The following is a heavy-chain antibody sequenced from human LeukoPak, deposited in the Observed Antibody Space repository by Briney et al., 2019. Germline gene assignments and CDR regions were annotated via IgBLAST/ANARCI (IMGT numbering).Heavy chain of an antibody. D-gene: IGHD3-22*01. Sequence: ASVTVSCKASGYTFTSYGISWVRQAPGQGLEWMGWISAYNGNTNYAQKLQGRVTMTTDTSTSTAYMELRSLRSDDTAVYYCAREMGDTYYDSSGYGNWFDPWGQGTLVTVSS. CDR3: AREMGDTYYDSSGYGNWFDP. J-gene: IGHJ5*02. CDR2: ISAYNGNT. CDR1: GYTFTSYG. V-gene: IGHV1-18*01.